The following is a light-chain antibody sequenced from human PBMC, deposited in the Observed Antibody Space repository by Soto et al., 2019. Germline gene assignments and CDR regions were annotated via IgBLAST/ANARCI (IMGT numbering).Light chain of an antibody. J-gene: IGKJ2*01. CDR1: QSVSSSY. V-gene: IGKV3-20*01. Sequence: EIVLTQSPGTLSLFPGERATLSCRASQSVSSSYVAWYQQKPGQAPRLLIYGASSRATGIPDRFSGSGSGTDFTLTISRLEPADFAVYYCQQPFGTFGQGTKLEIK. CDR3: QQPFGT. CDR2: GAS.